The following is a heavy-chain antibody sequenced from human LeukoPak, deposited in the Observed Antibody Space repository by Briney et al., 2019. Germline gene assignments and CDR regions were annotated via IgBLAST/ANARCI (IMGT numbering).Heavy chain of an antibody. CDR2: ISGSGGST. D-gene: IGHD4-17*01. Sequence: GGSLRLSCAASGFTFSSYAMSWVRQAPGKGLEWVSAISGSGGSTYYADSVKGRFTISRDNSKNTLYLQMNSLRAEDTAVYYCARLRGLYYFVYWGQGTLVTVSS. CDR1: GFTFSSYA. V-gene: IGHV3-23*01. CDR3: ARLRGLYYFVY. J-gene: IGHJ4*02.